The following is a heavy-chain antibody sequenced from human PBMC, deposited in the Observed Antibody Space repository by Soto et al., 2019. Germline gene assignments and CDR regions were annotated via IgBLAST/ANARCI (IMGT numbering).Heavy chain of an antibody. J-gene: IGHJ4*02. Sequence: EVQLLESGGGLVQPGGSLRLSCAASGFTFSSYAMSWVRQAPGKGLEWVSGISGSGGSTYYADSVKGRFTISRDNSKNTTYLSVKRLRTQNTAVSSCAKSVLHYFEWLSYFDYWGQGTLVTVSS. V-gene: IGHV3-23*01. CDR2: ISGSGGST. CDR1: GFTFSSYA. D-gene: IGHD3-9*01. CDR3: AKSVLHYFEWLSYFDY.